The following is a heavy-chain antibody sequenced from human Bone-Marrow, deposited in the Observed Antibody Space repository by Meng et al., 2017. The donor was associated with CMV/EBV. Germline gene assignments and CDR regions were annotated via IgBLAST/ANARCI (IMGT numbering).Heavy chain of an antibody. CDR3: ARSIGGLYYGMDV. V-gene: IGHV1-69*05. CDR2: IIPDLSKA. CDR1: GGTFNKYA. Sequence: SVKVSCKASGGTFNKYAISWVRQAPGQGLEWMGGIIPDLSKATYTQKFEDRVTITTDESTSTAYMELSRLSSEDTAVYYCARSIGGLYYGMDVWGQGTTVTVSS. J-gene: IGHJ6*02.